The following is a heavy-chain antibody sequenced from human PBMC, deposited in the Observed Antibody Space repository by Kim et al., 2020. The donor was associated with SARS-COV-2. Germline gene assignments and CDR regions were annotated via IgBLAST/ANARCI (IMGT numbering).Heavy chain of an antibody. J-gene: IGHJ4*02. CDR3: ARGVAVAGGDY. V-gene: IGHV4-34*01. CDR2: INHSGST. Sequence: SETLSLTCAVYGGSFSGYYWSWIRQPPGKGLEWIGEINHSGSTNYNPSLKSRVTISVDTSKNQFSLKLSSVTAADTAVYYCARGVAVAGGDYWGQGTLVTVSS. D-gene: IGHD6-19*01. CDR1: GGSFSGYY.